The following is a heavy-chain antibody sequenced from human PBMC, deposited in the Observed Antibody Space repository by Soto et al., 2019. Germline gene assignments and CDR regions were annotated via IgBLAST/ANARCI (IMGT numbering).Heavy chain of an antibody. CDR1: GFSVSRNY. V-gene: IGHV3-53*02. CDR2: VYSGGAT. D-gene: IGHD3-10*01. Sequence: QLVETGGGLIQTGTSLTLSCAASGFSVSRNYMNWVRQAPGKGLEWVSFVYSGGATFYADSVKGRFILSRDDSQNTMYLQMNNLRAEDTAVYYCARVPGRLWGRGTLVTVAS. J-gene: IGHJ4*02. CDR3: ARVPGRL.